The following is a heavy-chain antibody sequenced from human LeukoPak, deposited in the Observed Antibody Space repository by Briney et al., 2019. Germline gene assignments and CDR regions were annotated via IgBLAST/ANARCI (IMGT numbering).Heavy chain of an antibody. Sequence: GGSLRLSCAVSGFTFSTYGMHWVRQAPGKGLEWLAIISYDGSKAYYGDSVQGRFAISRDNSKNTLFLQMNSLRPEDTAVYYCAKASGEWELLLDYWGQGTVVTVSS. CDR3: AKASGEWELLLDY. V-gene: IGHV3-30*18. CDR2: ISYDGSKA. D-gene: IGHD1-26*01. CDR1: GFTFSTYG. J-gene: IGHJ4*02.